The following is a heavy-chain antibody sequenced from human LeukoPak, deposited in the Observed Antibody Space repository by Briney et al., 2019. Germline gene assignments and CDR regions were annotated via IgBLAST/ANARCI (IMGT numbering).Heavy chain of an antibody. Sequence: PGGSLRLSCAASGFTFSSYAMHWVRQAPGKGLEWVAVISYDGSNKYYADSVKGRFTISRDNSKNTLYLQMNSLRAEDTAVYYCARDLAGARDYYYGVDVWGQGTTVTVSS. J-gene: IGHJ6*02. D-gene: IGHD3-10*01. CDR3: ARDLAGARDYYYGVDV. V-gene: IGHV3-30-3*01. CDR1: GFTFSSYA. CDR2: ISYDGSNK.